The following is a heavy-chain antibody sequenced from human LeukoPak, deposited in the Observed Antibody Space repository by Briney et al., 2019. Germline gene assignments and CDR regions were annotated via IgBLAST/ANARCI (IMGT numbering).Heavy chain of an antibody. D-gene: IGHD6-13*01. CDR1: GFTFNTCS. J-gene: IGHJ5*02. Sequence: PGGSLRLSCAASGFTFNTCSLNWVRQAPGKGLEWVSSISTSSSYIYYADSVKGRFTISRDSSKNTLYLQMNSLRAEDTAMYYCARGSRYISTWSRNHWFDPWGQGTLVTVSS. V-gene: IGHV3-21*01. CDR3: ARGSRYISTWSRNHWFDP. CDR2: ISTSSSYI.